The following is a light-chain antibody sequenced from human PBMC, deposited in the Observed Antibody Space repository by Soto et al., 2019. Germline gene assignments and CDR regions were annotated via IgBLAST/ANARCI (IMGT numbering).Light chain of an antibody. CDR3: QQYGSSAPCT. CDR2: GAS. J-gene: IGKJ1*01. Sequence: EIVLTQSPGTLSLSPGERATLSCRATESISSSYLAWYQQKPGQAPRLLIYGASSRATGIPDRFSGSGSGTDFTLSIGRREPKDFAVFHCQQYGSSAPCTVGQGTK. V-gene: IGKV3-20*01. CDR1: ESISSSY.